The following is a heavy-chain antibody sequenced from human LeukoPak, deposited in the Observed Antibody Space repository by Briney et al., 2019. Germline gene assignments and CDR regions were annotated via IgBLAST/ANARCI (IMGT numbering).Heavy chain of an antibody. CDR1: GFSLSTSGVG. CDR3: ARSSSSWYDFDY. Sequence: SGPTLVKPTQTLTLTCTLSGFSLSTSGVGVGWIRQPPGKAPESLALIYWNDDKRYSPYLKSRLTITKDTSKNQVVLTMTNMDPVDTATYYCARSSSSWYDFDYWGQGTLVTVSS. V-gene: IGHV2-5*01. CDR2: IYWNDDK. D-gene: IGHD6-13*01. J-gene: IGHJ4*02.